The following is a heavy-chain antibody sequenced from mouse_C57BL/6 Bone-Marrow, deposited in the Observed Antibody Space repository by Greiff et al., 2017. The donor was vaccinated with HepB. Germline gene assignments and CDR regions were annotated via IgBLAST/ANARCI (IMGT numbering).Heavy chain of an antibody. V-gene: IGHV5-9-1*02. J-gene: IGHJ2*01. CDR1: GFTFSSYA. CDR3: TRDHDYYGFDY. CDR2: ISSGGDYI. D-gene: IGHD1-1*01. Sequence: DVQLVESGEGLVKPGGSLKLSCAASGFTFSSYAMSWVRQTPEKRLEWVAYISSGGDYIYYADTVKGRFTISRDNARNTLYLQMSSLKSEDTAMYYCTRDHDYYGFDYWGQGTTLTVSS.